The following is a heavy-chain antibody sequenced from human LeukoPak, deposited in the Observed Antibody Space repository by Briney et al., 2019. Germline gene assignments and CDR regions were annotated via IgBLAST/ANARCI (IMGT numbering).Heavy chain of an antibody. CDR3: ARRVFADSTGHAYFDS. V-gene: IGHV4-4*07. CDR2: ISTSGST. CDR1: GGSISSYY. Sequence: SETLSLTCTVSGGSISSYYWSWIRQPAGKGLEWIGRISTSGSTNYNPSLKSRVTMSVDTSNNQFSLKLSSVTDADTALYYCARRVFADSTGHAYFDSWGQGSLVTVSS. D-gene: IGHD3-22*01. J-gene: IGHJ4*02.